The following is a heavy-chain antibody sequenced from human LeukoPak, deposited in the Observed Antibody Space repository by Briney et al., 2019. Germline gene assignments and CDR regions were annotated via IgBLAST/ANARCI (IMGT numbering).Heavy chain of an antibody. CDR3: ARRGSYADWFDP. Sequence: ASVTVSCKASGYTFTGYYMHWVRQAPGQGLEWMGWINPNSGGTNYAQKLQGRVTMTTGTSTSTAYMELRSLRSDDTAVYYCARRGSYADWFDPWGQGTLVTVSS. J-gene: IGHJ5*02. D-gene: IGHD1-26*01. V-gene: IGHV1-2*02. CDR2: INPNSGGT. CDR1: GYTFTGYY.